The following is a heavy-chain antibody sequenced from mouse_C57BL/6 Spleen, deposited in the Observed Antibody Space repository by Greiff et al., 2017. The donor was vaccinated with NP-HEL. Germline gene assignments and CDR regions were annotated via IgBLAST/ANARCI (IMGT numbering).Heavy chain of an antibody. CDR2: ISSGGSYT. Sequence: EVQRVESGGDLVKPGGSLKLSCAASGFTFSSYGMSWVRQTPDKRLEWVATISSGGSYTYYPDSVKGRFTISRDNAKNTLYLQMSSLKSEDTAMYYCARQVDYGSRNYFDYWGQGTTLTVSS. D-gene: IGHD1-1*01. J-gene: IGHJ2*01. CDR3: ARQVDYGSRNYFDY. CDR1: GFTFSSYG. V-gene: IGHV5-6*01.